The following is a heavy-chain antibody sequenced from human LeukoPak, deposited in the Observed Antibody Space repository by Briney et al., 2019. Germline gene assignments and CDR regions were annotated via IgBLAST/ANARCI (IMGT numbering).Heavy chain of an antibody. CDR3: ARDRAGDSFDI. Sequence: PSETLSLTCTVSADSISSGNYYWTWIRQPAGKGLEWIGRIYTSGNTNYNPSLKSQVTISMDTSKNQFSLNLNSVTAADTAVYYCARDRAGDSFDIWGQGTMVTVSS. D-gene: IGHD7-27*01. CDR2: IYTSGNT. CDR1: ADSISSGNYY. J-gene: IGHJ3*02. V-gene: IGHV4-61*02.